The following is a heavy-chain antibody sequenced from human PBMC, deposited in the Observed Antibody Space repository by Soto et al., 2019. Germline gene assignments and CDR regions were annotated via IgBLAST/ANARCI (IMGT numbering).Heavy chain of an antibody. CDR3: AKKVAGKRYYFDY. J-gene: IGHJ4*02. Sequence: EVQLVESGGGLVQPGRSLRLSCAASGFTFDDYAMHWVRQAPGKGLEWVSGISGNRGSIGYADSVKGRFTISRDNAKNSLYLQMNSLRAEDTALYDFAKKVAGKRYYFDYWGQGTLVTVSS. CDR2: ISGNRGSI. CDR1: GFTFDDYA. V-gene: IGHV3-9*01. D-gene: IGHD6-19*01.